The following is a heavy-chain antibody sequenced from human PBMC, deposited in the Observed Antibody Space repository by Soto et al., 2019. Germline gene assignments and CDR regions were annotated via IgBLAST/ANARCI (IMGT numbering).Heavy chain of an antibody. V-gene: IGHV4-59*01. D-gene: IGHD5-18*01. CDR3: AREGGYSYGYKPDAFDI. Sequence: ETLSLTCTVSGGSISSYCWSWIRQPPGKGLEWIGYIYYSGSTNYNPSLKSRVTISVDTSKNQFSLKLSSVTAADTAVYYCAREGGYSYGYKPDAFDIWGQGTMVTVSS. CDR2: IYYSGST. CDR1: GGSISSYC. J-gene: IGHJ3*02.